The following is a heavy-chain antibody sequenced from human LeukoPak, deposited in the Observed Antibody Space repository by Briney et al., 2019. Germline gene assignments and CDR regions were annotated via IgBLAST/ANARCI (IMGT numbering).Heavy chain of an antibody. CDR1: GGSISSGGYS. CDR2: IYHSGST. V-gene: IGHV4-30-2*01. CDR3: ARLTMFRGVIYGTDWHSDL. J-gene: IGHJ2*01. D-gene: IGHD3-10*01. Sequence: SQTLSLTCAVSGGSISSGGYSWSWIWQPPGKALAWIGYIYHSGSTYYNPSLKSRVTISVDRSKNQFSLKLSSVTAADTAVYYCARLTMFRGVIYGTDWHSDLWGRGTLVTVSS.